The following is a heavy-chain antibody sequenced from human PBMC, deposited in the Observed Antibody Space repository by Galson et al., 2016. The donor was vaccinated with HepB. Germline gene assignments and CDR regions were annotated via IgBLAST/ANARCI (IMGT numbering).Heavy chain of an antibody. CDR1: GFDFSNYV. CDR2: LPTDEYPP. V-gene: IGHV3-74*03. J-gene: IGHJ6*03. CDR3: ARTSYRECTGTHCVNFRYYYYFMDV. Sequence: SLRLSCAASGFDFSNYVMHWVRQAPGKGLEWVSRLPTDEYPPTYADSARGRFTISRDNAKNTLYLQMNSLTAEDTAVYFCARTSYRECTGTHCVNFRYYYYFMDVWGKGTTVTVSS. D-gene: IGHD2-8*02.